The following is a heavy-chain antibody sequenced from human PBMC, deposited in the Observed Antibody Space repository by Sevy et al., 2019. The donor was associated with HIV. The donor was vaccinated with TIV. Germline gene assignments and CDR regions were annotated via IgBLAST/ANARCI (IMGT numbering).Heavy chain of an antibody. CDR2: IWNDGSKN. V-gene: IGHV3-33*01. CDR1: GFTFSSYG. CDR3: AGDVGGGGTRPGNFDF. D-gene: IGHD1-7*01. J-gene: IGHJ4*02. Sequence: GGSLRLSCAASGFTFSSYGMNWVRQAPGKGLEWVAVIWNDGSKNYYADSVKGRFTISRDNSKDTVYLQMDSLRAGDTAGYYCAGDVGGGGTRPGNFDFWGQGSLVTVSS.